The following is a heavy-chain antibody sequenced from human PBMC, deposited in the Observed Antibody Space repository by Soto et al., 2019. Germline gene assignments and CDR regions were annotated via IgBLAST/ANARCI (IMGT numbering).Heavy chain of an antibody. CDR3: AGSDTAMASYHYYYGMHX. V-gene: IGHV4-59*01. J-gene: IGHJ6*02. D-gene: IGHD5-18*01. CDR1: GGSISSCY. CDR2: IYYSGST. Sequence: SETLSLTCTVSGGSISSCYWSWIRQPPGKGLEWIVYIYYSGSTNYNPSLKSRVTISVDTYKNQFSLKLSSVTAADTAVYYCAGSDTAMASYHYYYGMHXWGQGTTVTVS.